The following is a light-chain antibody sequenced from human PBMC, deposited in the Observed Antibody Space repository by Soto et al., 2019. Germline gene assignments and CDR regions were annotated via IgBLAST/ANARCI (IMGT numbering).Light chain of an antibody. CDR1: QSVRSN. Sequence: EIVMTQSPATLSVSPGERVTLSCRASQSVRSNLAWYQQKPGQAPRLLIYGASTRVTAVPARLSGSGSGTEFTLTISSLQSADFAVYYCQQFNNWPPYTFGQGTKLEIK. J-gene: IGKJ2*01. CDR2: GAS. V-gene: IGKV3-15*01. CDR3: QQFNNWPPYT.